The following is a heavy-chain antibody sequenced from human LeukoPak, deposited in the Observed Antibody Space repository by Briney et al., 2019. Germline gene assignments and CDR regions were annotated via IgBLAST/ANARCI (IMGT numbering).Heavy chain of an antibody. D-gene: IGHD2-8*02. J-gene: IGHJ3*02. Sequence: SETLSLTCAVYGGSFSGYYWSWIRQPPGKGLEWIGEINHSGSTNYNPSLKSRVTISVDTSKNQFSLKLSSVTAADTAVYYCARGSRDTGAFDIWGQGTMVTVSS. V-gene: IGHV4-34*01. CDR2: INHSGST. CDR1: GGSFSGYY. CDR3: ARGSRDTGAFDI.